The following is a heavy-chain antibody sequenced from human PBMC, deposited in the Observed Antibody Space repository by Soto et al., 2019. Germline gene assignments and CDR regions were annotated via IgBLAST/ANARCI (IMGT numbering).Heavy chain of an antibody. CDR3: ARDYDFWRGRGGMDV. D-gene: IGHD3-3*01. J-gene: IGHJ6*02. V-gene: IGHV3-21*01. CDR1: GFTFSTYN. Sequence: EAQLVESGGGLVKPGGSLRLSCAASGFTFSTYNMNWVRQAPGKGLEWVSSISSSSSYIYYADSVKGRFTISRDNAKKSLYLQMNSLRAEDTAVYYCARDYDFWRGRGGMDVWGQGTTVTVSS. CDR2: ISSSSSYI.